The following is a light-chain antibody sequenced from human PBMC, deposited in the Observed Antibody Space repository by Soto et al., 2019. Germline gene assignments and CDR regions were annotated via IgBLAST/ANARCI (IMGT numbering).Light chain of an antibody. CDR2: VNSDRSH. CDR3: QTWGTGIRV. V-gene: IGLV4-69*01. Sequence: QLVLTQSPSASASLGASVKLTCTLSSGHSSYAIAWHQQQPEKGPRYLMKVNSDRSHSKGDGIPDRFSGSSSGAERYLTISSLQSEDEADYYCQTWGTGIRVFGGGTKLTVL. CDR1: SGHSSYA. J-gene: IGLJ3*02.